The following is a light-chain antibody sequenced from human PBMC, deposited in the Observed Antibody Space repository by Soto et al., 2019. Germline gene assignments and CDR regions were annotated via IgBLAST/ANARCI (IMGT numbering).Light chain of an antibody. CDR1: QCINSD. Sequence: EIVMTQSPATLSVSPGEGATLSCRASQCINSDLAWYQQRPGQAPRLLIYDAFTRATGVPARFSGSGSGPEFTLTISSLQSEDFAVYYCQQYSSWSPLTFGGGTRVEI. V-gene: IGKV3-15*01. J-gene: IGKJ4*01. CDR3: QQYSSWSPLT. CDR2: DAF.